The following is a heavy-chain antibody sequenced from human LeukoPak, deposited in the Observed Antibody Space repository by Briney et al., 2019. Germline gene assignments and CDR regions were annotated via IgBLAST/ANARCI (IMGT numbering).Heavy chain of an antibody. CDR3: ARAIRLGNVVVVAAKFDY. V-gene: IGHV4-34*01. CDR2: INHSGST. Sequence: SETLSLTCAVYGGSFSGYYWSWIRQPPGKGLEWIGEINHSGSTNYNPSLKSRVTISVDTSKNQFSLKLSSVTAADTAVYYCARAIRLGNVVVVAAKFDYWGQGTLVTVSS. J-gene: IGHJ4*02. CDR1: GGSFSGYY. D-gene: IGHD2-15*01.